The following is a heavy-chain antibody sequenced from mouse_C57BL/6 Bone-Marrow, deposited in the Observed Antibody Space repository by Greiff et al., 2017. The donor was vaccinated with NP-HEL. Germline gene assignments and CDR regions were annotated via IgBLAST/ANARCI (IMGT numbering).Heavy chain of an antibody. V-gene: IGHV7-3*01. J-gene: IGHJ1*03. CDR2: IRNKANGYTT. CDR1: GFTFTDYY. Sequence: EVKLMESGGGLVQPGGSLSLSCAASGFTFTDYYMSWVRQPPGKGLEWLGFIRNKANGYTTEYSASVKGRFTISRDNSPSFLYLLMNALSAEYIASYYCARYGLYWYFAVWGTGTTVTVSS. CDR3: ARYGLYWYFAV.